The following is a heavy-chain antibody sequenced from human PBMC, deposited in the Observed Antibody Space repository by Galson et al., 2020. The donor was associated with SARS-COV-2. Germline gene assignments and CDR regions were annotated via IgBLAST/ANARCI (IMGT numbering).Heavy chain of an antibody. J-gene: IGHJ6*02. CDR1: GFTFSNAW. D-gene: IGHD3-10*01. CDR2: IKSKTDGGTT. CDR3: TTDLEHYGSGSYYRYYYYGMDV. V-gene: IGHV3-15*07. Sequence: GGSLRLSCAASGFTFSNAWMNWVRQAPGKGLEWVGRIKSKTDGGTTDYAAPVKGRFTISRDDSKNTLYLQMNSLKTEDTAVYYCTTDLEHYGSGSYYRYYYYGMDVWGQGTTVTVSS.